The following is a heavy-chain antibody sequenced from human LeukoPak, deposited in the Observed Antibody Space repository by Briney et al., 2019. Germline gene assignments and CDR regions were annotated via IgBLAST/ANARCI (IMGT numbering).Heavy chain of an antibody. V-gene: IGHV4-4*09. CDR1: GGSISSYY. J-gene: IGHJ6*03. Sequence: PSETLSLTCTVSGGSISSYYWSWIRQPPGKGLEWIGYIYTSGSTNYNPSLKSRVTISVDTSKNQFSLKLSSLTAADPAVDYWAGGGGGYCSSTSCYNYYYYYMDVWGKGTTVTVSS. CDR2: IYTSGST. CDR3: AGGGGGYCSSTSCYNYYYYYMDV. D-gene: IGHD2-2*02.